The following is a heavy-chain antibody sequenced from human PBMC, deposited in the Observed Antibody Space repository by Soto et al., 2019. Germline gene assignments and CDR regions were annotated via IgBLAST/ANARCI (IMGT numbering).Heavy chain of an antibody. CDR2: MYGAGLT. V-gene: IGHV4-30-2*01. Sequence: SETLSLTCTVSGGSISSCDYSWSWIRQRPGKGLEWIGYMYGAGLTYYNPSLKSRVTISVDKSKNQFSLNLSSVTAADTALYYCARAPAGPTPRLDVWGQGTTVTVSS. CDR3: ARAPAGPTPRLDV. CDR1: GGSISSCDYS. J-gene: IGHJ6*02. D-gene: IGHD3-10*01.